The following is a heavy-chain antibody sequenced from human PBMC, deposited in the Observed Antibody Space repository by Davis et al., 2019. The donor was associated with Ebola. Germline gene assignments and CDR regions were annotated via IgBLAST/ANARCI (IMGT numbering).Heavy chain of an antibody. CDR2: ISYDGRDK. J-gene: IGHJ4*02. Sequence: PGGSLRLSCAASRFTFNKFGMHWVRQAPGKGLEWVAFISYDGRDKCYADSVKGRFTISRDNSKSTLYLQMNSLRAEDTAVYYCAKAGVGTGLHRVLDYWGQGTLVTVSS. CDR3: AKAGVGTGLHRVLDY. D-gene: IGHD3-9*01. V-gene: IGHV3-30*02. CDR1: RFTFNKFG.